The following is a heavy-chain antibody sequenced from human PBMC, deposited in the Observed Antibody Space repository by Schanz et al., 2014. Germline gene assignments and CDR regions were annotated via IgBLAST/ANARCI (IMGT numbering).Heavy chain of an antibody. CDR3: VRDSFFAFDY. CDR1: GFIVRSNY. D-gene: IGHD3-3*01. V-gene: IGHV3-66*01. Sequence: EVQLVESGGGLVQPGGSLRLSCAVSGFIVRSNYMTWVRQAPGKGLEWVSGITGASDHIDYAESVKGRFTISRDNSKNTLYLQMNTLRAEDTAVYYCVRDSFFAFDYWGQGTLVTVSS. J-gene: IGHJ4*02. CDR2: ITGASDH.